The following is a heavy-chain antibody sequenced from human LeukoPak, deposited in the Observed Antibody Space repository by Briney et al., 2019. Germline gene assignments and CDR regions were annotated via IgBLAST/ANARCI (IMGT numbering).Heavy chain of an antibody. V-gene: IGHV3-23*01. J-gene: IGHJ3*02. CDR1: GFTFSSYA. CDR3: VGPYCGGDCYHDAFDI. D-gene: IGHD2-21*02. Sequence: GGSLRLSCAASGFTFSSYAMSWVRQAPGKGLEWVSTVSGSGGGTYYADSVKGRFTISRDNSKNTLYLQMNSLRAEDTAVYYCVGPYCGGDCYHDAFDIWGQGTMVTVSS. CDR2: VSGSGGGT.